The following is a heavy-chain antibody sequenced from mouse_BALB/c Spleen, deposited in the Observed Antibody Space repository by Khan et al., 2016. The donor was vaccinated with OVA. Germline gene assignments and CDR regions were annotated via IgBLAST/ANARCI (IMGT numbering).Heavy chain of an antibody. J-gene: IGHJ3*01. CDR2: INTKTGEP. CDR1: GYIFTNYG. Sequence: QIQLVQSGPELKKPGETVKISCKASGYIFTNYGMNWVKQAPGKGLKWMGWINTKTGEPTFAEEVKERFAFSLETSANTAYLQINSLKIEGTATDCGGRGYCRYGCWLAYWGQGTLVTVSA. D-gene: IGHD2-14*01. V-gene: IGHV9-3*02. CDR3: GRGYCRYGCWLAY.